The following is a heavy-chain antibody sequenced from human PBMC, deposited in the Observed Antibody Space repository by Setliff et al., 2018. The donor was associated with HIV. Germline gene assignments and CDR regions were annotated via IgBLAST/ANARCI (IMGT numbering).Heavy chain of an antibody. Sequence: ASVKVSCKASGYTFTSFDISWVRQATGQGLEWLGWVNPNSGNTGYAQKFQGRITMTRDTSISTAYMELSSLRSDDTAVYYCARDGDDSSEIPEYFQHWGQGTLVTVSS. V-gene: IGHV1-8*02. CDR2: VNPNSGNT. CDR3: ARDGDDSSEIPEYFQH. D-gene: IGHD3-22*01. J-gene: IGHJ1*01. CDR1: GYTFTSFD.